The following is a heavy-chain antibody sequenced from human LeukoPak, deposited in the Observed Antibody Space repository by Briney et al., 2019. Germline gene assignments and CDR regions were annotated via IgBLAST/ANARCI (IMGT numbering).Heavy chain of an antibody. CDR1: GFTFSGSA. J-gene: IGHJ4*02. CDR3: TRHQYSSGWEIDY. CDR2: IRSKANSYAT. D-gene: IGHD6-19*01. Sequence: PGGSLRLSCAASGFTFSGSAMHWVRQASGKGLEWVGRIRSKANSYATAYAASVKGRFTISRDDSKNTAYLRMNSLKTEDTAVYYCTRHQYSSGWEIDYWGQGTLVTVSS. V-gene: IGHV3-73*01.